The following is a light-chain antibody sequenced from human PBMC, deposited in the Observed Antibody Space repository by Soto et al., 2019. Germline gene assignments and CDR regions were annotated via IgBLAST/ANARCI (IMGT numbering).Light chain of an antibody. CDR2: AAS. V-gene: IGKV1-8*01. J-gene: IGKJ1*01. CDR1: QGISSY. Sequence: ALRMTQSPSSLSASTGDRVTTTCRASQGISSYLAWYQQKPGKAPKLLIYAASTLQSGVPSRFSGSGSGTDFTLTISCLQSEDFATYYCQQYYSYPHTFGQGTKV. CDR3: QQYYSYPHT.